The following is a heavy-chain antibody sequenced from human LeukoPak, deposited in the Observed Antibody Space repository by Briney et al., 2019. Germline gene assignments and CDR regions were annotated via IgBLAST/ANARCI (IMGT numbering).Heavy chain of an antibody. D-gene: IGHD4-11*01. V-gene: IGHV1-18*01. CDR2: ISAYNGYT. J-gene: IGHJ4*02. Sequence: ASVKVSCKASGYTFTNNGINWVRQAPGQGLEWMGWISAYNGYTNYAQKLQGRVTMTTGTSTSTAYMELRSLRSDDTAIYYCARDQRMTTVTTADYWGQGTLVTVSS. CDR3: ARDQRMTTVTTADY. CDR1: GYTFTNNG.